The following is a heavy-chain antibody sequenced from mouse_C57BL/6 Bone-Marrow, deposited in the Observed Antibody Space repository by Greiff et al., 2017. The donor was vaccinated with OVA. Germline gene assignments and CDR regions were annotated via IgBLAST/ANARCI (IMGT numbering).Heavy chain of an antibody. CDR1: GYTFTSYT. J-gene: IGHJ2*01. Sequence: VQLQQSGAELARPGASVKMSCKASGYTFTSYTIHWVKQRPGQGLEWIGYIDPTNDYTNYNQKFKGKATLTADKASSTAYMQLSSLTSEDSAVYCCTRGYYLDYWGQGTTLTVSS. V-gene: IGHV1-4*01. CDR3: TRGYYLDY. CDR2: IDPTNDYT.